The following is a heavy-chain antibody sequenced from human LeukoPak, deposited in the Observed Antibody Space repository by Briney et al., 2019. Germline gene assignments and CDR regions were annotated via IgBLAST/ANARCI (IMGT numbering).Heavy chain of an antibody. V-gene: IGHV4-34*01. CDR2: INHSGST. CDR1: GGSFSGYY. CDR3: AREPADNWFDM. J-gene: IGHJ5*02. Sequence: SETLSLTCAVYGGSFSGYYWSWVRQPPGKGLEWVGEINHSGSTNYNPSLKSRVTIPVDTSKNQFSLKMRGLSAAEPGVDYCAREPADNWFDMWGQGTLVTVSS.